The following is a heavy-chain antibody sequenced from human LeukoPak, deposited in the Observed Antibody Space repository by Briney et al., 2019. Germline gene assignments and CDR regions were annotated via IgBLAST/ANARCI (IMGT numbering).Heavy chain of an antibody. J-gene: IGHJ3*02. CDR1: GFTFSSYW. Sequence: GGSLRLSCAASGFTFSSYWMHWVRQVPGKGLVWVSRINSDGSSTSYADSVKGRFTISRDNAKNTLYVQMTSLRAEDTAVYCCSTGSGHAFDIWGRGTMVTVSS. D-gene: IGHD3-10*01. V-gene: IGHV3-74*01. CDR3: STGSGHAFDI. CDR2: INSDGSST.